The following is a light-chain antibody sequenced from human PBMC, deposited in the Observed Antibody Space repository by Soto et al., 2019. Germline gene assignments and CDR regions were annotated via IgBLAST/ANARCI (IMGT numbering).Light chain of an antibody. V-gene: IGLV2-23*02. Sequence: QSSLTQPASVSGSPGQSITISCTGTTSYGATYDLVSWYQKHPGKAPRLLIFEATKRPSGISNRFSGSKSGNTASLTISGLQSEDEADDYCASFAVSVAVYVMFGGGTKLTVL. CDR2: EAT. CDR3: ASFAVSVAVYVM. J-gene: IGLJ3*02. CDR1: TSYGATYDL.